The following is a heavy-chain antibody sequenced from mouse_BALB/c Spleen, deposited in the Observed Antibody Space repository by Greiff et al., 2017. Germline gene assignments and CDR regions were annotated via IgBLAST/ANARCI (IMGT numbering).Heavy chain of an antibody. CDR1: GYTFTSYW. J-gene: IGHJ2*01. CDR2: INPSTGYT. CDR3: ARDMITGVDY. D-gene: IGHD2-4*01. V-gene: IGHV1-7*01. Sequence: QVQLKESGAELAKPGASVKMSCKASGYTFTSYWMHWVKQRPGQGLEWIGYINPSTGYTEYNQKFKDKATLTADKSSSTAYMQLSSLTSEDSAVYYCARDMITGVDYWGQGTTLTVSS.